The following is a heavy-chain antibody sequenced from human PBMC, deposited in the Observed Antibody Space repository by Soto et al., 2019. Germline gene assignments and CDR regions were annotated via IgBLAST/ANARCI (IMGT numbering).Heavy chain of an antibody. CDR2: ISAYNGNT. J-gene: IGHJ6*04. V-gene: IGHV1-18*01. D-gene: IGHD4-4*01. CDR1: GYTFTSYG. CDR3: ARGTVTTYYYYYYGMDV. Sequence: ASVKVSCKASGYTFTSYGISWVRQAPGQGLEWMGWISAYNGNTNYAQKLQGRVTMATDTSTSTAYMELRSLRSDDTAVYYCARGTVTTYYYYYYGMDVWGKGTTVTVSS.